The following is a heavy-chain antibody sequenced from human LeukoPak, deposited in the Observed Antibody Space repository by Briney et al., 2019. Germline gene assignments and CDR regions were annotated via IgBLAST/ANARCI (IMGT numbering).Heavy chain of an antibody. CDR2: IYYSGST. V-gene: IGHV4-59*01. Sequence: KPSETLSLTCTVSGGSISGYFWSWIRQPPEKGLEWIAYIYYSGSTDYSPSLKSRVTISVDTSKNQFSLKLSSVTAADTAVCYCARGRDGYNLGFDYWGQGTLVTVSS. CDR3: ARGRDGYNLGFDY. CDR1: GGSISGYF. J-gene: IGHJ4*02. D-gene: IGHD5-24*01.